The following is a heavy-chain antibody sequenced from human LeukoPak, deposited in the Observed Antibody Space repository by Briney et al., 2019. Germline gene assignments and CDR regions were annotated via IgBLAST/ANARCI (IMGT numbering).Heavy chain of an antibody. J-gene: IGHJ3*02. CDR1: GFTFSSYS. D-gene: IGHD2-15*01. CDR3: ARADSIVVPPYDAFDI. Sequence: GGSLRLSCAASGFTFSSYSMNWVRQAPGKGLEWVSYISSSSSTIYYADSVKGRFTISRDNAKNSLYLQMNSLRAEDTAVYYCARADSIVVPPYDAFDIWGQGTMVTVSS. V-gene: IGHV3-48*04. CDR2: ISSSSSTI.